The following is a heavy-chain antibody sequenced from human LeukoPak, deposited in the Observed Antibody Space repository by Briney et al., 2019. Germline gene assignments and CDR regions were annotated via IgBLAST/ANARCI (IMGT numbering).Heavy chain of an antibody. Sequence: SETLSLTCTVSGGSISSYYWSWIRPPPGKGLEWIGYIYYSGSTNYNPSLKSRVTISVDTSKNQFSLKLSSVTAADTAVYYCARSGSSGYYLYFDYWGQGTLVTVSS. CDR3: ARSGSSGYYLYFDY. V-gene: IGHV4-59*01. D-gene: IGHD3-22*01. J-gene: IGHJ4*02. CDR2: IYYSGST. CDR1: GGSISSYY.